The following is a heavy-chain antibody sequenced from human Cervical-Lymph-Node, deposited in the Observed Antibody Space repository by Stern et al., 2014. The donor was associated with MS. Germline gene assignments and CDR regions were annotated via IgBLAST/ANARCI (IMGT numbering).Heavy chain of an antibody. CDR1: GDAIRNYA. D-gene: IGHD2-2*01. Sequence: VQLEESGAEVKKPGSSVKVSCKASGDAIRNYAFSWVRQAPGQGLEWMGGTIPLFGTANYAQKFQGRITLSADESTSTAYMELSSLRPEDTAVYYCARSDVPAAVASIDYWGQGTLVTVSS. CDR3: ARSDVPAAVASIDY. V-gene: IGHV1-69*01. CDR2: TIPLFGTA. J-gene: IGHJ4*02.